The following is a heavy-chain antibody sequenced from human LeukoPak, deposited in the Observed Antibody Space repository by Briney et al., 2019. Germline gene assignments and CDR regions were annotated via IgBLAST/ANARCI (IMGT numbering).Heavy chain of an antibody. CDR1: GFTFSNAW. CDR2: IKSKTDGGTT. J-gene: IGHJ4*01. D-gene: IGHD3-10*01. V-gene: IGHV3-15*01. Sequence: PGGSLRLSCAASGFTFSNAWMSWVRQAPGKGLEWVGRIKSKTDGGTTDYAAPVKGRFTISRDDSKNTLYLQMNSLKTEDTAVYYCTKLARAPRDFDYWGQGTLVTVSS. CDR3: TKLARAPRDFDY.